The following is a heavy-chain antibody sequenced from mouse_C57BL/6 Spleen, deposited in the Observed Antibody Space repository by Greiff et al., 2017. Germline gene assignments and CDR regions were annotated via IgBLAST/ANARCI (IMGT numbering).Heavy chain of an antibody. CDR3: ARRTTV. CDR1: GYTFTSYW. CDR2: IDPSDSYT. Sequence: QVQLKQPGAELVRPGTSVKLSCKASGYTFTSYWMHWVKQRPGQGLEWIGVIDPSDSYTNYNQKFKGKATLTVDTSSSTAYMQLSSLTSEDSAVYYCARRTTVWGQGTSVTVSS. V-gene: IGHV1-59*01. D-gene: IGHD1-1*01. J-gene: IGHJ4*01.